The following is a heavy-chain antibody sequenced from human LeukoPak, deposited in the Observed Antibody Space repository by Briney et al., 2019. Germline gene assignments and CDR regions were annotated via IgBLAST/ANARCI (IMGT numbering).Heavy chain of an antibody. D-gene: IGHD3-9*01. CDR1: GFTFSSYD. CDR2: MNPNSGNT. J-gene: IGHJ3*02. Sequence: GASVKVSCKASGFTFSSYDMNWVRQATGQGLEWMGWMNPNSGNTGYAQKFRGRVTMTRDSSRSTAYMELSSLRSEDTAVYYCAREKILTGQGDSFDIWGQGTMVTVSS. V-gene: IGHV1-8*01. CDR3: AREKILTGQGDSFDI.